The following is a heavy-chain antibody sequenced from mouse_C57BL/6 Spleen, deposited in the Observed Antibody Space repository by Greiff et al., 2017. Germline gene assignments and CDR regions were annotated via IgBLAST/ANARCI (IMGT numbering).Heavy chain of an antibody. CDR3: TTGYDYYAMDY. CDR1: GFNIKDDY. D-gene: IGHD1-1*02. CDR2: IDPENGDT. Sequence: EVQLQQSGAELVRPGASVKLSCTASGFNIKDDYMHWVKQRPEQGLEWIGWIDPENGDTEYASKFQGKATITADTSSNTAYLQLSSLISEDTAVYYCTTGYDYYAMDYWGQGTSVTVSS. J-gene: IGHJ4*01. V-gene: IGHV14-4*01.